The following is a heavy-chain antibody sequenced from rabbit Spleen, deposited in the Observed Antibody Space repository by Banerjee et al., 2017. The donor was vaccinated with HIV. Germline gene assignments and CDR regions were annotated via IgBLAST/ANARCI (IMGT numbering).Heavy chain of an antibody. V-gene: IGHV1S45*01. Sequence: EQLVESGGGLVKPGASLTLTCKASGVSLSDKDVMCWVRQAPGKGLEWIACINIVTGKSVYASWAKGRFIMSRTSSTTVTLQMTSLTAADTATYFCARDDGSYDYIDGYFNLWGQGTLVTVS. J-gene: IGHJ4*01. D-gene: IGHD6-1*01. CDR1: GVSLSDKDV. CDR2: INIVTGKS. CDR3: ARDDGSYDYIDGYFNL.